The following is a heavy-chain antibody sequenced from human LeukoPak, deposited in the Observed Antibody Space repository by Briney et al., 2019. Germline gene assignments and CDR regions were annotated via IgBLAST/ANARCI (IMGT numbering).Heavy chain of an antibody. J-gene: IGHJ4*02. D-gene: IGHD4-17*01. Sequence: SETLYLTCTVSGGSISSYYWSWIRQPPGKGLEWIGYIYYSGSTNYNPSLKSRVTISVDTSKNQFSLKLSSVTAADTAVYYCAREGATVTNYFDYWGQGTLVTVSS. V-gene: IGHV4-59*01. CDR3: AREGATVTNYFDY. CDR2: IYYSGST. CDR1: GGSISSYY.